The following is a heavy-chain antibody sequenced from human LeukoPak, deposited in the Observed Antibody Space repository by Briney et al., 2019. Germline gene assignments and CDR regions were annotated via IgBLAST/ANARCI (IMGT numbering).Heavy chain of an antibody. CDR1: GYTFTAFY. CDR2: INPNSGGT. J-gene: IGHJ4*02. CDR3: ARDRIAAV. V-gene: IGHV1-2*02. D-gene: IGHD6-13*01. Sequence: GASVKVSCKASGYTFTAFYMYWVRQAPGQGLEWMGWINPNSGGTNYAQKFQGRVTMTRDTSISTAYMELSGLRSDDTALYYCARDRIAAVWGQGTLVTVSS.